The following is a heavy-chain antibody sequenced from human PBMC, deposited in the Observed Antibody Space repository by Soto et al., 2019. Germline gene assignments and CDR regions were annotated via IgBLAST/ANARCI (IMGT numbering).Heavy chain of an antibody. J-gene: IGHJ6*01. CDR1: GGPFSSDA. CDR2: IIPIFGTA. CDR3: ARGKSVWSGYYTLGSYHYGMDV. Sequence: SVQVFCQSCGGPFSSDAISWVRQAPGQGLEWIGGIIPIFGTANYAQKFQGRVTITADESTSTAYMELSSLRSEDTAVYYCARGKSVWSGYYTLGSYHYGMDVWGQGTTVTVSS. D-gene: IGHD3-3*01. V-gene: IGHV1-69*13.